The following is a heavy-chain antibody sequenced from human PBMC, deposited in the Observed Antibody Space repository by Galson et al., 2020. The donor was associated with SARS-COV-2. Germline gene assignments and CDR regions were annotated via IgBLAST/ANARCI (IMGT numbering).Heavy chain of an antibody. D-gene: IGHD6-19*01. J-gene: IGHJ3*02. Sequence: SETLSLTCTVSGGSISSSSYYWGWIRQPPGKGLEWIGSIYYSGSTYYNPSLKSRVTISVDTSKNQFSLKLSSVTAADTAVYYCARVAKSSGWYGADGAFDIWGQGTMVTVSS. V-gene: IGHV4-39*07. CDR1: GGSISSSSYY. CDR2: IYYSGST. CDR3: ARVAKSSGWYGADGAFDI.